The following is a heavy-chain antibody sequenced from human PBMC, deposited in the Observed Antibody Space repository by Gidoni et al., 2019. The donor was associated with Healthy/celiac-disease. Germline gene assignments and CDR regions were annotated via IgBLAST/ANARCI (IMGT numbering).Heavy chain of an antibody. Sequence: QAQLVQSAAVVKKPGSSVKVSCKAPGGTSSSHAISWVRQAPGQELEWTGGIVPVFGTASYGQKYQGRVRITADESTSTAYMELSSLGSEDTAVYYCARSPYCGGDCYVNWFDPWGQGTLVTVSS. D-gene: IGHD2-21*01. CDR1: GGTSSSHA. CDR3: ARSPYCGGDCYVNWFDP. CDR2: IVPVFGTA. V-gene: IGHV1-69*01. J-gene: IGHJ5*02.